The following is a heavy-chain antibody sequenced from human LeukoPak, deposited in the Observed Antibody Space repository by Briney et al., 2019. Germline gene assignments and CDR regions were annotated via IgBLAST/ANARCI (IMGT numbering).Heavy chain of an antibody. CDR2: ISWHSRSI. CDR1: GFTSDDYS. J-gene: IGHJ6*02. CDR3: TKDLSSQWFTDIRHYGMNV. D-gene: IGHD3-22*01. Sequence: GRSLRLSCAASGFTSDDYSMHWVRQAPGKGLEWVAGISWHSRSIGYADSVKGRFTISRDNAKNSVSLQMNSLRTEDTALYYCTKDLSSQWFTDIRHYGMNVWGQGTTVAVSS. V-gene: IGHV3-9*02.